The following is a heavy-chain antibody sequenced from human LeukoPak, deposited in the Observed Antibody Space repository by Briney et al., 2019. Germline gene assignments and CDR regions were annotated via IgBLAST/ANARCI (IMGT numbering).Heavy chain of an antibody. CDR1: GGSVSSGSYY. Sequence: SETLSLTCTVSGGSVSSGSYYWSWIRQPPGKGLEWIGYIYYSGSINYNPSLKSRVTISVDTSKSQFSLKLYSVTAADTAVYYCARALVEQGIGGGPTTDDGAWHFDLWGRGTLVTVSS. J-gene: IGHJ2*01. V-gene: IGHV4-61*01. CDR2: IYYSGSI. D-gene: IGHD6-13*01. CDR3: ARALVEQGIGGGPTTDDGAWHFDL.